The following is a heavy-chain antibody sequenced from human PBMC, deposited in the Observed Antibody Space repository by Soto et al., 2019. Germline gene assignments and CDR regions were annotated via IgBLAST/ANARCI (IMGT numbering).Heavy chain of an antibody. Sequence: QVQLVQSGAEVKKPGSSVKVSCKASGGTFSRYAISWVRQAPGQGLEWMGGIIPSFGTANYAQKFQGRVTITADESTSTAYMGLSSLRSEDTAVYYCARGPRAPYYDFWNGYSGDYWGQGTLVTVSS. CDR3: ARGPRAPYYDFWNGYSGDY. D-gene: IGHD3-3*01. V-gene: IGHV1-69*12. CDR1: GGTFSRYA. CDR2: IIPSFGTA. J-gene: IGHJ4*02.